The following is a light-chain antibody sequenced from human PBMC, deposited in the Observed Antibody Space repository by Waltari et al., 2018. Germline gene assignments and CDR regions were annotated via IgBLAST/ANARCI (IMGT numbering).Light chain of an antibody. V-gene: IGLV7-43*01. CDR1: TGTVTSHYY. CDR2: STT. J-gene: IGLJ3*02. Sequence: QTVVTQEPSLTVSPGGTVTLTCASSTGTVTSHYYPNWFQQKPGQAPRALIFSTTSRRAWAPVLFSGALLGGRAALTVSGVQPADEADSHCLLYYGGAQPGVFGGGTRLTVL. CDR3: LLYYGGAQPGV.